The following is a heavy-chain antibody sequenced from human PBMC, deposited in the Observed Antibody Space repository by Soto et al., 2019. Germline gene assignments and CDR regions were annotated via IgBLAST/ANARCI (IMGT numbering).Heavy chain of an antibody. D-gene: IGHD6-13*01. CDR1: GFTFRSFG. Sequence: QVQLVESGGGVIQPGTSLSLSCASSGFTFRSFGMYWVRQAPGKGLEWVAVVSYDGNHKYYADSVKGRFTVSRDNAKNVLYLRMNSLRGEDTAVYYCAKDVGQQLVLNYGMDVWGQGTTVTVSS. V-gene: IGHV3-30*18. CDR2: VSYDGNHK. CDR3: AKDVGQQLVLNYGMDV. J-gene: IGHJ6*02.